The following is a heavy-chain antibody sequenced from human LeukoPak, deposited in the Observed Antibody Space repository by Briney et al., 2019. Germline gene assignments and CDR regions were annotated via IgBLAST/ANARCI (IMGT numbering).Heavy chain of an antibody. Sequence: GGSLRLSCAASGFTFSTYAMTWVRQAPGKGLEWVSYINDNGGDTNYADSVKGRFTISRDNSENTLYLQMNSLRAEDTAVYYCAKHSSGSYYTAWGQGTLVTVSS. CDR1: GFTFSTYA. J-gene: IGHJ4*02. CDR2: INDNGGDT. CDR3: AKHSSGSYYTA. V-gene: IGHV3-23*01. D-gene: IGHD3-10*01.